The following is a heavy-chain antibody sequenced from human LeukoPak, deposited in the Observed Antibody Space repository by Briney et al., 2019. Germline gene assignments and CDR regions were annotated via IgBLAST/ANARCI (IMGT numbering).Heavy chain of an antibody. CDR1: GFTFSSYS. D-gene: IGHD3-3*01. CDR2: ISSSSSYI. J-gene: IGHJ6*03. CDR3: ARVQYYDFWSGHYSDYYMDV. Sequence: GGSLRLSCAASGFTFSSYSMNWVRQAPGKGLEWVSSISSSSSYIYYADSVKGRFTISRDNAKNSLYLQMNSLRAEDTAVYYCARVQYYDFWSGHYSDYYMDVWGKGTTVTVSS. V-gene: IGHV3-21*01.